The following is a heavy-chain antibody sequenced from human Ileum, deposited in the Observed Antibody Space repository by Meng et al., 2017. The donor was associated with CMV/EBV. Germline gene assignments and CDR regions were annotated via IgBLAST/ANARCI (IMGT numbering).Heavy chain of an antibody. Sequence: QVSLGGSGGDLVKPGGSLRLSCGASGFSFSDFHMNWIRQAPGKGPEWVSFISRDNTYTNYADSVKGRFTISRDNAKNLLFLQMNSLRVEDTALYYCARGHYDSFWGRGTLVTVSS. CDR1: GFSFSDFH. J-gene: IGHJ4*02. D-gene: IGHD3-22*01. V-gene: IGHV3-11*06. CDR3: ARGHYDSF. CDR2: ISRDNTYT.